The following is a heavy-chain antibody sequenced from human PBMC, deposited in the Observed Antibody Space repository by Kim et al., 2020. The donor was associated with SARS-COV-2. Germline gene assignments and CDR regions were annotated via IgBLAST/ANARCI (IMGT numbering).Heavy chain of an antibody. J-gene: IGHJ4*02. D-gene: IGHD3-3*01. Sequence: GGSLRLSCAASGFTFSDYYMSWIRQAPGKGLEWVSYISSSGSTIYYADSVKGRFTISRDNAKNSLYLQMNSLRAEDTAVYYCARYTPQLRITIFGEYYFDYWGQVTLVTVSS. V-gene: IGHV3-11*01. CDR3: ARYTPQLRITIFGEYYFDY. CDR2: ISSSGSTI. CDR1: GFTFSDYY.